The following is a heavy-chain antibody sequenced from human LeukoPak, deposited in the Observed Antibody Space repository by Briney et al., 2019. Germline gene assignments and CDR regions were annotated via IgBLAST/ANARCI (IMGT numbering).Heavy chain of an antibody. CDR2: ISRSSSTI. Sequence: GGSLRLSCAASGFTFSSYAMHWVRQAPGKGLEWVSYISRSSSTIYYADSVKGRFTISRDNAKNSLYLQMNSLRAEDTAVYYCARFRSSGSYSDYWGQGTLVTVSS. J-gene: IGHJ4*02. D-gene: IGHD1-26*01. V-gene: IGHV3-48*01. CDR1: GFTFSSYA. CDR3: ARFRSSGSYSDY.